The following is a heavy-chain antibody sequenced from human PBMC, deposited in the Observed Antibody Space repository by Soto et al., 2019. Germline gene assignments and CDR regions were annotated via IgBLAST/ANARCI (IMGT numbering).Heavy chain of an antibody. Sequence: EVQLVESGGGLVQPGGSLRLSCAASGFTFSSYWMHWVRQAPGKGLVWVSRINSDGSSTSYADSVKGRFTISRDNAKNTLYLQMNSLRAEDTAVYYCARDGPVGPGDYFDYWGQGTLVTVCS. CDR1: GFTFSSYW. V-gene: IGHV3-74*01. J-gene: IGHJ4*02. CDR2: INSDGSST. CDR3: ARDGPVGPGDYFDY. D-gene: IGHD1-26*01.